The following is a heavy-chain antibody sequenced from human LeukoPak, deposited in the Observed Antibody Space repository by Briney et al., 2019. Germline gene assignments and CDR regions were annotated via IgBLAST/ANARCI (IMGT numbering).Heavy chain of an antibody. V-gene: IGHV4-59*01. D-gene: IGHD6-13*01. Sequence: SETLSLTCTVSGGSISSYYWSWIRQPPGKGLEWIGYIYYSGSTNYNPSLKSRVTISVDTSKNQFSLKLSSVTAADTAVYYCARGQYSSSWTVYYMDVWGKGTTVTVSS. CDR2: IYYSGST. CDR1: GGSISSYY. J-gene: IGHJ6*03. CDR3: ARGQYSSSWTVYYMDV.